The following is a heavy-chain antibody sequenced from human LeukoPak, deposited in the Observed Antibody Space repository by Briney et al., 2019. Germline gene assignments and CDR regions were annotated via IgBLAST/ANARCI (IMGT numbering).Heavy chain of an antibody. Sequence: GGSLRLSCVVAGFTFSNHWMSWVRQAPGKGLEWVADIKPDGSGQYLVDSVKGRFTISRDSAKNSQYLQMNSLRAEDTAVYYCARGHYGRDYWGQGTLVTVSS. CDR1: GFTFSNHW. D-gene: IGHD4-17*01. V-gene: IGHV3-7*01. CDR2: IKPDGSGQ. J-gene: IGHJ4*02. CDR3: ARGHYGRDY.